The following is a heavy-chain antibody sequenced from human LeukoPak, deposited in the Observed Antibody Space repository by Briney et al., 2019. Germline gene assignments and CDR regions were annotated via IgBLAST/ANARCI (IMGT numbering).Heavy chain of an antibody. D-gene: IGHD3-9*01. CDR2: IYSGGST. J-gene: IGHJ4*02. Sequence: PGGSLRLSCVASGFTFTNHGMHWVRQAPGKGLEWVSVIYSGGSTYYADSVKGRFTISRDNSKNTLYLQMNSLRAEDTAVYYCAPIAIRSGYWGQGTLVTVSS. V-gene: IGHV3-66*01. CDR3: APIAIRSGY. CDR1: GFTFTNHG.